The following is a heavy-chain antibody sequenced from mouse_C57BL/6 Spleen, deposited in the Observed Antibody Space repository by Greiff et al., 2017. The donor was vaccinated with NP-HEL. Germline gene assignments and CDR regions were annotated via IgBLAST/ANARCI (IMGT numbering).Heavy chain of an antibody. CDR2: IFPGSGST. Sequence: VKLMESGPELVKPGASVKISCKASGYTFTDYYINWVKQRPGQGLEWIGWIFPGSGSTYYNEKFKGKATLTVDKSSSTAYMLLSSLTSEDSAVYFCARYYYGSSYSHWYFDVWGTGTTVTVSS. J-gene: IGHJ1*03. V-gene: IGHV1-75*01. D-gene: IGHD1-1*01. CDR3: ARYYYGSSYSHWYFDV. CDR1: GYTFTDYY.